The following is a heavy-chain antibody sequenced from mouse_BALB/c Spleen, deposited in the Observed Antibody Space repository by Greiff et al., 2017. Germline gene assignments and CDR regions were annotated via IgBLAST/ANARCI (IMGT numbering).Heavy chain of an antibody. D-gene: IGHD1-1*01. CDR1: GFSFTSYG. J-gene: IGHJ3*01. V-gene: IGHV2-2*02. Sequence: VQLQQSGPGLVQPSQSLSISCTASGFSFTSYGVHWVRQSPGQGLEWLGVIWSGGSTDYNAAFISRLSISKDNSKSQVFFKMNSLQANDTAIYYCARNSHCYDRLIAYWGQGTLVTVSA. CDR3: ARNSHCYDRLIAY. CDR2: IWSGGST.